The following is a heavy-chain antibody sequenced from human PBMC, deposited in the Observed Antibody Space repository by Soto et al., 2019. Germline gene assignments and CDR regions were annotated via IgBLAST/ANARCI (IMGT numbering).Heavy chain of an antibody. D-gene: IGHD5-12*01. J-gene: IGHJ4*02. CDR3: AKDLRDGYNPHPFDY. V-gene: IGHV3-23*01. CDR2: ISGSGGST. Sequence: PGGSLRLSCAASGFTFSSYAMSWVRQAPGKGLEWVSAISGSGGSTYYADSVKGRFTISRDNSKNTLYLQMNSLRAEDTAVYYCAKDLRDGYNPHPFDYWGQGTLVTVSS. CDR1: GFTFSSYA.